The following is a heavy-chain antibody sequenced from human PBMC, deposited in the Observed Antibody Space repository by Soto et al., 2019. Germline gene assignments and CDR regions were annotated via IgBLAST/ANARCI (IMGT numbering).Heavy chain of an antibody. V-gene: IGHV4-59*08. CDR1: GGSITSYY. CDR3: ARRYSSGFDY. J-gene: IGHJ4*02. Sequence: QVQLQESGPGLVKPSETLSLTCTVSGGSITSYYWSWIRQPPGKGLEWVGYIYYSGSTKYNPSLKSRVTISVDTSKNQFSLNLSSVTAADTAVYYCARRYSSGFDYWGQGTLVTVSS. CDR2: IYYSGST. D-gene: IGHD6-19*01.